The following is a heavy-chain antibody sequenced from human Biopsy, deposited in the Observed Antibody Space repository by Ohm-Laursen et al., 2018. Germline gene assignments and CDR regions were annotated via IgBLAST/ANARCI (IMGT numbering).Heavy chain of an antibody. CDR1: GGNLRSYG. CDR3: ARGEAARVNDNYRYRLDH. CDR2: IMPAFGVV. Sequence: GSSVKVSCKASGGNLRSYGISWVRQAPGQGLEWMGGIMPAFGVVNYGQNFEGRATIDADDSTTTVDLSSLTSKDTAVYYCARGEAARVNDNYRYRLDHWGQGTTVVVSS. D-gene: IGHD6-6*01. J-gene: IGHJ6*02. V-gene: IGHV1-69*01.